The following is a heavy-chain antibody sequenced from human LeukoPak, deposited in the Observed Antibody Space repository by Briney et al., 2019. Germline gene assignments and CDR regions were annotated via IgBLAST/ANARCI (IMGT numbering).Heavy chain of an antibody. J-gene: IGHJ4*02. CDR1: GFSFSSYA. CDR3: AKALKRTSERNFGSCLDS. Sequence: GGSLRLSCAASGFSFSSYAMSSVHQAPEKGLEWVSSISGTGGSTFYADSMKGRLTISRDNSKNTLYLHMNSLRSEDTAIYYCAKALKRTSERNFGSCLDSWGQGTLVTVSS. CDR2: ISGTGGST. V-gene: IGHV3-23*01. D-gene: IGHD1-26*01.